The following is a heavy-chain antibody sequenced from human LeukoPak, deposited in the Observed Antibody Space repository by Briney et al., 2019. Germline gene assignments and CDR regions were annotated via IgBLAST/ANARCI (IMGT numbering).Heavy chain of an antibody. CDR1: GFTFSSYS. Sequence: GGSLRLSCAASGFTFSSYSMNWVRQAPGKGLEWVSSISSSSSYIYYADSVKGRFTISRDNAKNSLYLQMNSLRAEDTAVYYCARVYLIGSVWYDVDYWGQGTLVTVSS. V-gene: IGHV3-21*01. CDR3: ARVYLIGSVWYDVDY. J-gene: IGHJ4*02. D-gene: IGHD6-19*01. CDR2: ISSSSSYI.